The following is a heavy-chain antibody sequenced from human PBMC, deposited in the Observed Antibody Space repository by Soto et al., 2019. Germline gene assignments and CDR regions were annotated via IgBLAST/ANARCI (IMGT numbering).Heavy chain of an antibody. V-gene: IGHV3-21*01. Sequence: PGGSLRLSCAASGFTFSSYSMNWVRQAPGKGLEWVSSISSSSSYIYYADSVKGRFTISRDNAKNSLYLQMNSLRAEDTAVYYCARDCDVGSSSFYYYYYGMDVWGQGTTVTVSS. CDR2: ISSSSSYI. CDR3: ARDCDVGSSSFYYYYYGMDV. CDR1: GFTFSSYS. J-gene: IGHJ6*02. D-gene: IGHD6-6*01.